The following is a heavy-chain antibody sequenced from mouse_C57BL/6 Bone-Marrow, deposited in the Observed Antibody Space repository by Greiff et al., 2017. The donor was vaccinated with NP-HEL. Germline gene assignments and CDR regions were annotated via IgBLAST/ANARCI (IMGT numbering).Heavy chain of an antibody. D-gene: IGHD1-1*01. Sequence: QVTLKVSGPGILQPSQTLSLTCSFSGFSLSTFGMGVGWIRQPSGKGLEWLAHIWWDDDKYYNPALKSRLTISKDTSKNQVFLKIANVDTTDTATYYCARISFFITTVVAPYWYFDVWGTGTTVTVSS. CDR3: ARISFFITTVVAPYWYFDV. CDR2: IWWDDDK. V-gene: IGHV8-8*01. CDR1: GFSLSTFGMG. J-gene: IGHJ1*03.